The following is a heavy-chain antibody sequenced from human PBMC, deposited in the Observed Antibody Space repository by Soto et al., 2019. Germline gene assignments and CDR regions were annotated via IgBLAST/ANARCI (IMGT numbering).Heavy chain of an antibody. D-gene: IGHD3-3*01. CDR1: GFTFSSYA. Sequence: GGSLRLSCAASGFTFSSYAMSWVRQAPGKGLEWVSAISGSGGSTYYADSVKGRFTISRDNSKNTLYLQMNSLRAEDTAVYYCAKALLQYDFWSGLDYWGQGTLVTVSS. CDR2: ISGSGGST. CDR3: AKALLQYDFWSGLDY. J-gene: IGHJ4*02. V-gene: IGHV3-23*01.